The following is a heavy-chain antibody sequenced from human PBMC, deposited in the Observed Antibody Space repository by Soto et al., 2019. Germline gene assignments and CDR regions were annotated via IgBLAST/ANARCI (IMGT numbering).Heavy chain of an antibody. Sequence: GGSLRLSCAASGFTFSSYSMNWVRQAPGKGLEWVSYISSSSSTIYYADSVKGRFTISRDNAKNSLYLQMNSLRDEDTAVYYCARDLASYRYSGSYSEYYYGMDVWGQGTTVTVSS. CDR1: GFTFSSYS. J-gene: IGHJ6*02. D-gene: IGHD1-26*01. CDR2: ISSSSSTI. V-gene: IGHV3-48*02. CDR3: ARDLASYRYSGSYSEYYYGMDV.